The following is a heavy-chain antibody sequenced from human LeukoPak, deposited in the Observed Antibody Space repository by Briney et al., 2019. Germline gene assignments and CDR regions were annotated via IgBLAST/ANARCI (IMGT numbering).Heavy chain of an antibody. Sequence: GRSLRLSCAASGFTFSSYAMHWVRQAPGKGLESVAVISYDGSNKYYADSVKGRFTISRGNSKNTLYLQMNSLRAEDTAVYYCARDPELTGFDYWGQGTLVTVSS. J-gene: IGHJ4*02. CDR3: ARDPELTGFDY. CDR1: GFTFSSYA. D-gene: IGHD1-26*01. V-gene: IGHV3-30*04. CDR2: ISYDGSNK.